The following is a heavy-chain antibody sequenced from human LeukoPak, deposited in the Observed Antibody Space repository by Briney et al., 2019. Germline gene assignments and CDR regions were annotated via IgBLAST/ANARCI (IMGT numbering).Heavy chain of an antibody. CDR3: AREVWFGEFVQFNWFDP. Sequence: PSETLSLTCTVSGGSICSYYWSWIRQPPGKGLEWIGYIYYSGSTNYNPSLKSRVTISVDTSKNQFSLKLSSVTAADTAVYYCAREVWFGEFVQFNWFDPWGQGTLVTVSS. CDR2: IYYSGST. V-gene: IGHV4-59*01. CDR1: GGSICSYY. D-gene: IGHD3-10*01. J-gene: IGHJ5*02.